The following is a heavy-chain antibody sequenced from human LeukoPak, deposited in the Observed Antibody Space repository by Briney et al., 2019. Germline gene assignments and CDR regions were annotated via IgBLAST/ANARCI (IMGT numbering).Heavy chain of an antibody. CDR2: ISESGGRI. D-gene: IGHD1-14*01. CDR1: GFTFSTYS. Sequence: PGGSLRLSCAASGFTFSTYSMNWVRQAPGKGLEWLSTISESGGRIFYRDSVKGRFTSSRDNAKKSVFLQMNSLRVEDTAVYYCAKEVFTGSGGAFDIWGPGTMVTVSS. CDR3: AKEVFTGSGGAFDI. J-gene: IGHJ3*02. V-gene: IGHV3-21*01.